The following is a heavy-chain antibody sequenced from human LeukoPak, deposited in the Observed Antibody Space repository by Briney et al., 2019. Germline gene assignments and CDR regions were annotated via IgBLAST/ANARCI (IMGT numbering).Heavy chain of an antibody. J-gene: IGHJ3*01. D-gene: IGHD6-6*01. Sequence: GGSLRLSCAVSGFTFSGFWISWSRQAPGKGLEWVASINSDGSEGYYADVVKGRFTISRDNAKNSLYLQINSLRAEDTAVYYCARSSYSSSSSVWGQGTMVTVSS. CDR1: GFTFSGFW. CDR2: INSDGSEG. CDR3: ARSSYSSSSSV. V-gene: IGHV3-7*03.